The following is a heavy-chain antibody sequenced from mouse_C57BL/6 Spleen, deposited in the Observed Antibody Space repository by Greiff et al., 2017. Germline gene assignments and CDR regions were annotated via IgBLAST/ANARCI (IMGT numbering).Heavy chain of an antibody. Sequence: QVQLKQPGAELVMPGASVKLSCKASGYTFTSYWMHWVKQRPGQGLEWIGEIDPSDSYTNYNQKFKGKSTLTVDKSSSTAYMQLSSLTSEDSAVYYCASRGRYFDYWGQGTTLTVSS. CDR2: IDPSDSYT. V-gene: IGHV1-69*01. CDR1: GYTFTSYW. J-gene: IGHJ2*01. CDR3: ASRGRYFDY.